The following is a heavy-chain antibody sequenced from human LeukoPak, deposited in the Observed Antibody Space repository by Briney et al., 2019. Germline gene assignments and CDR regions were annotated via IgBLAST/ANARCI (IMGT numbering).Heavy chain of an antibody. CDR3: AREYDFWSGYYVY. Sequence: ASETLSLTCTVSGGSISSSSYYWGWIRQPPGKGLEWIGSIYYSGSTYYNPSLKSRVTISVDTSKNQFSLKLSSVTAADTAVYYCAREYDFWSGYYVYWGQGTLVTVSS. V-gene: IGHV4-39*07. CDR1: GGSISSSSYY. D-gene: IGHD3-3*01. J-gene: IGHJ4*02. CDR2: IYYSGST.